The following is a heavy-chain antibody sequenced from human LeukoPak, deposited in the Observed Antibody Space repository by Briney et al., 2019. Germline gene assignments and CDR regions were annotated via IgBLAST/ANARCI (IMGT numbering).Heavy chain of an antibody. D-gene: IGHD2-2*03. J-gene: IGHJ3*02. CDR1: GFTFSSYA. CDR2: ISGSGGST. Sequence: PGGSLRLSCAASGFTFSSYAMSWVRQAPGKGLEWVSAISGSGGSTYYADSVKGRFTISRDSSKNTLYLQMNSLRAEDTAVYYCTKRGYCSSTSCSSHAFDIWGQGTMVTVSS. CDR3: TKRGYCSSTSCSSHAFDI. V-gene: IGHV3-23*01.